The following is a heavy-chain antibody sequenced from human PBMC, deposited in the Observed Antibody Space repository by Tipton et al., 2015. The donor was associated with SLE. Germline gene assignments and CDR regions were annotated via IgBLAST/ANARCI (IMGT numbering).Heavy chain of an antibody. CDR2: IRNRANSYIT. D-gene: IGHD3-10*01. J-gene: IGHJ4*02. CDR3: ARAPSYYASGMDY. Sequence: SLRLSCLASGFTFSDPYMDWVRQAPGKGLEWVARIRNRANSYITHYAASVKGRFIISRDDSENSLYLHMNSLKTEDTAVYYCARAPSYYASGMDYWGRGTLVTVSS. CDR1: GFTFSDPY. V-gene: IGHV3-72*01.